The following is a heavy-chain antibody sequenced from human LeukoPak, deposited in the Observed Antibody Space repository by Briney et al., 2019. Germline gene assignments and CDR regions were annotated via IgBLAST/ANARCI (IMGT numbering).Heavy chain of an antibody. CDR1: GFTFSSYA. CDR3: AKANNYDFWSGPTSFDP. Sequence: GGSLRLSCAASGFTFSSYAMSWVRQAPGKGLEWVSAISGSGGSTYYADSVKGRFTISRDNSKNTLYLQMNSLRAEDTAVYYCAKANNYDFWSGPTSFDPWGQGTLVTVSS. V-gene: IGHV3-23*01. CDR2: ISGSGGST. D-gene: IGHD3-3*01. J-gene: IGHJ5*02.